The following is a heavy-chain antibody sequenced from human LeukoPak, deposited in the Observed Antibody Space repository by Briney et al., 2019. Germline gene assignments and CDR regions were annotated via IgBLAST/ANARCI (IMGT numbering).Heavy chain of an antibody. V-gene: IGHV3-74*01. Sequence: PGGSLRLSCAASGFTFSSYWMYWVRQGPGKGLVWVSRINNAGSSTSYADSVKGRFTISRDNVKNTLFLQMNSLRAEDTAVYYCARGLTSGWSNGLDVWGQGTTVIVSS. D-gene: IGHD6-13*01. CDR1: GFTFSSYW. J-gene: IGHJ6*02. CDR3: ARGLTSGWSNGLDV. CDR2: INNAGSST.